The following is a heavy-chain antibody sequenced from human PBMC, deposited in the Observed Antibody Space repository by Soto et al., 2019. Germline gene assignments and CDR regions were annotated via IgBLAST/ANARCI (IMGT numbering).Heavy chain of an antibody. D-gene: IGHD3-22*01. V-gene: IGHV4-31*03. CDR3: ARASGNGYYYDSSGYYYVGAFDI. CDR2: IYYSGST. Sequence: QVQLQESGPGLVKPSQTLSLTCTVSGGSISSGGYYWSWIRQHPGKGLEWIGYIYYSGSTYYNPSLKSRVTISVDTSKNQFSLKLSSVTAADTAVYYCARASGNGYYYDSSGYYYVGAFDIWGQGTMVTVSS. CDR1: GGSISSGGYY. J-gene: IGHJ3*02.